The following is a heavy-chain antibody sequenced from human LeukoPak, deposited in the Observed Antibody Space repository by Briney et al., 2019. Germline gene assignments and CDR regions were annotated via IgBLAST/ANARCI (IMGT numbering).Heavy chain of an antibody. CDR3: ARDATRGGDNDY. CDR2: IKQDGSEK. CDR1: GFTFSSYW. Sequence: GGSLRLSCEASGFTFSSYWMSWVRQAPGKGLEWVANIKQDGSEKYYVDSVKGRFTISRDNAKNSPYLQMNSLRAEDTAVYYCARDATRGGDNDYWGQGTRVIVSS. J-gene: IGHJ4*02. V-gene: IGHV3-7*01. D-gene: IGHD2-21*02.